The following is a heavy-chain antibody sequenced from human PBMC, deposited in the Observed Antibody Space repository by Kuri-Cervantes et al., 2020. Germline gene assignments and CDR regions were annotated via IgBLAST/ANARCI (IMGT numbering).Heavy chain of an antibody. Sequence: SETLSLTCAVYGGSFSDYYWSWIRQPSGKGLEWIGEINHSGSTNYNPSLKSRVTISVDTSKNQFSLKLSSVTAADTAVYYCASGAVAAKGGGVYFDYRGQGTLVTVSS. CDR3: ASGAVAAKGGGVYFDY. J-gene: IGHJ4*02. V-gene: IGHV4-34*01. D-gene: IGHD6-19*01. CDR2: INHSGST. CDR1: GGSFSDYY.